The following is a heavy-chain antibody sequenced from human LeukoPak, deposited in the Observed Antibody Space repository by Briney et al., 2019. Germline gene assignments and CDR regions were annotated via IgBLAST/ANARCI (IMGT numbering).Heavy chain of an antibody. D-gene: IGHD2-15*01. V-gene: IGHV4-34*01. CDR1: GGSFSGYY. CDR2: INHSGST. CDR3: ARVSDCSGGSCYPNWFDP. J-gene: IGHJ5*02. Sequence: PSETLSLTCAVYGGSFSGYYWSWIRQPPGKGLEWIGEINHSGSTNYNPSLKSRVTISVDTSKNQFSLKLSSVTAADTAVYYCARVSDCSGGSCYPNWFDPWGQGTLVTVSS.